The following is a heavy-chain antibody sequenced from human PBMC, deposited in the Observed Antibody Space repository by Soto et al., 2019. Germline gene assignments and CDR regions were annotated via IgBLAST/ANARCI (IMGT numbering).Heavy chain of an antibody. CDR2: IYYSGST. CDR1: GGSISSYY. CDR3: ARASRERSKAARPYSYFDY. J-gene: IGHJ4*02. Sequence: PSETLSLTCTVSGGSISSYYGSWIRQPPGKGLEWIGYIYYSGSTNYNPSLKSRVTISVDTSKNQFSLKLSSVTAADTAVYYCARASRERSKAARPYSYFDYWGQGTLVTVSS. V-gene: IGHV4-59*01. D-gene: IGHD6-6*01.